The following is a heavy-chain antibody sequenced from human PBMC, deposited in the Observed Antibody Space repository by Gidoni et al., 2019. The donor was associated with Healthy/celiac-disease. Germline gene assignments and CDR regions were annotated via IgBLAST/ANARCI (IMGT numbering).Heavy chain of an antibody. V-gene: IGHV3-23*01. Sequence: EVQLLESGGGLVQPGGSLRLSCAASGFPFSSYAMSWVRQAPGQGLEWVSAMSGSGGSTYYADSVKGRFTISRDNSKNTLYLQMNSLRAEDTAVYYCAKGLGFGLTGGGFDAFDIWGQGTMVTVSS. CDR2: MSGSGGST. D-gene: IGHD3-3*01. CDR3: AKGLGFGLTGGGFDAFDI. CDR1: GFPFSSYA. J-gene: IGHJ3*02.